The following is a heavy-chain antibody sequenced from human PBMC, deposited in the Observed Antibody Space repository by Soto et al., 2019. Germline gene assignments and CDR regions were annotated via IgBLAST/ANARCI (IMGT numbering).Heavy chain of an antibody. CDR1: GYTFTSYG. D-gene: IGHD2-2*01. J-gene: IGHJ6*02. V-gene: IGHV1-18*01. Sequence: ASVKVSCKASGYTFTSYGISWVRQAPGQGLEWMGWISAYNGNTNYAQKLQGRVTMTTDTSTSTAYMELRSLRSDGTAVYYCAITQPREMDQRLSAGGYYYYGMDVWGQGTTVTVSS. CDR2: ISAYNGNT. CDR3: AITQPREMDQRLSAGGYYYYGMDV.